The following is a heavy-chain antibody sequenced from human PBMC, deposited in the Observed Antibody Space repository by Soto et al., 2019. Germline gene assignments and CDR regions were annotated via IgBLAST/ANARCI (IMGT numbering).Heavy chain of an antibody. J-gene: IGHJ4*02. CDR2: ISYDGSNK. CDR1: GFTFSSYG. CDR3: AKCLGEGRYYFDY. V-gene: IGHV3-30*18. Sequence: GGSLRLSCAASGFTFSSYGMHWVRQAPGKGLEWVAVISYDGSNKYYADYVKGRFTISRDNSKNTLYLQMNSLRAEDTAVYYCAKCLGEGRYYFDYWGQGTLVTVSS. D-gene: IGHD3-10*01.